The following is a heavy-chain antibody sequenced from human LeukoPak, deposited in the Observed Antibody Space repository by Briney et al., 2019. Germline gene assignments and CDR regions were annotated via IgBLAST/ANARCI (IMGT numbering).Heavy chain of an antibody. CDR3: ARADYVWGSPLDY. D-gene: IGHD3-16*01. V-gene: IGHV1-2*02. CDR2: INPNSGGT. J-gene: IGHJ4*02. Sequence: GASVKVSCKASGYTFTGYYMHRVRQAPGQGLEWMGWINPNSGGTNYAQKFQGRVTMTRDTSISTAYMELSRLRSDDTAVYYCARADYVWGSPLDYWGQGTLVTVSS. CDR1: GYTFTGYY.